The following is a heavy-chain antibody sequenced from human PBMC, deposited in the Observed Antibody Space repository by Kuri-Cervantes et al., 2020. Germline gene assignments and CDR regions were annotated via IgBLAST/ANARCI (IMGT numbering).Heavy chain of an antibody. CDR3: AREVTNYDFWSGQVGYYGMDV. V-gene: IGHV4-61*02. Sequence: SETLSLTCTVSGGSISSGSYYWSWIRQPAGKGLEWIGRIYTSGSTNYNPSLKSRVTMSVDTSKNQFSLKLSSVTAADTAVYYCAREVTNYDFWSGQVGYYGMDVWGQGTTVTVSS. CDR1: GGSISSGSYY. CDR2: IYTSGST. J-gene: IGHJ6*02. D-gene: IGHD3-3*01.